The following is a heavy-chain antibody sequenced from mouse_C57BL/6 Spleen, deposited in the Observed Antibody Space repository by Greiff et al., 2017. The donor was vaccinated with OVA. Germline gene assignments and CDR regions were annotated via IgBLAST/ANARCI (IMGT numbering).Heavy chain of an antibody. CDR1: GYTFTSYW. CDR3: ARSGDYDGGFAY. Sequence: QVQLQQPGAELVKPGASVKLSCKASGYTFTSYWMHWVKQRPGQGLEWIGMIHPNRGSTNYNEKFKSKATLTVDKSSSTAYMQLSSLTSEDSAVYYCARSGDYDGGFAYWGQGTLVTVSA. J-gene: IGHJ3*01. CDR2: IHPNRGST. V-gene: IGHV1-64*01. D-gene: IGHD2-4*01.